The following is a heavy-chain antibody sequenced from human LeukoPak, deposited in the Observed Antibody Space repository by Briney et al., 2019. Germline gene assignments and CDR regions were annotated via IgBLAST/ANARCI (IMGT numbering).Heavy chain of an antibody. CDR3: ARGGTGMIDY. D-gene: IGHD5-18*01. Sequence: PSETLSLTCTVSGYSISSGYYWGWIRQPPGKGLEWIGSIYHSGSTYYNPSLKSRVTISVDTSKNQFSLILSSVTAADTAVYFCARGGTGMIDYWGQGTLVTVSS. CDR1: GYSISSGYY. CDR2: IYHSGST. J-gene: IGHJ4*02. V-gene: IGHV4-38-2*02.